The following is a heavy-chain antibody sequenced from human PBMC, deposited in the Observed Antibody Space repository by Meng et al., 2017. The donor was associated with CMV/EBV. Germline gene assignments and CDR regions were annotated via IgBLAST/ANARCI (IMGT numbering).Heavy chain of an antibody. CDR2: INPNSGGT. D-gene: IGHD3-10*01. CDR3: ARTPMVRGVISHFDY. V-gene: IGHV1-2*02. J-gene: IGHJ4*02. Sequence: ASVKVSCKASGYTFTGYYMHWVRQAPGQGLEWMGWINPNSGGTNYAQKFKGRVTMTRDTSISTAYMELSRLRSDDTAVYYCARTPMVRGVISHFDYWGQGTLVTVSS. CDR1: GYTFTGYY.